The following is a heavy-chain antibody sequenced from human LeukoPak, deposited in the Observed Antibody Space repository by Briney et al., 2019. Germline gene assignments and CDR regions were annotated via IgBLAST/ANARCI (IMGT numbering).Heavy chain of an antibody. Sequence: SETLSLTCTVSGGSIGNYYWTWIRQPPGKGLEWIGSIDYSGSTNYNPSLKSRVTISGDTSKNQISLKLTSVTAADTAVYYCARTYSRSSLGGMDVWGQGTTVTVSS. D-gene: IGHD6-6*01. CDR2: IDYSGST. CDR3: ARTYSRSSLGGMDV. J-gene: IGHJ6*02. CDR1: GGSIGNYY. V-gene: IGHV4-59*01.